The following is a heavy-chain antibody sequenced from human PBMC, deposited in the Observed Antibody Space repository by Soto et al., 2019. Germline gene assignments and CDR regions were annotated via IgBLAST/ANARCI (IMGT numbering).Heavy chain of an antibody. D-gene: IGHD5-12*01. V-gene: IGHV3-23*01. J-gene: IGHJ4*02. Sequence: GGSLRLSCAASGFTFTNYAMSWVRQAPGKGLEWVSGVSGSGGSTYYADSVKARFTISRDNSKSTLYLQMNSLRPEDTAVYYCAKGVVSAYDLGLFGDYFDYWGQGTLVTVSS. CDR2: VSGSGGST. CDR1: GFTFTNYA. CDR3: AKGVVSAYDLGLFGDYFDY.